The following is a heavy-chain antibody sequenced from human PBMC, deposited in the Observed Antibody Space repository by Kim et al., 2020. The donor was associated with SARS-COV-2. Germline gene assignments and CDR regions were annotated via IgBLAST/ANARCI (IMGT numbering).Heavy chain of an antibody. Sequence: GGSLRLSCVASGFTFSTYWMSWVRQTPGKGLEWVANIKEDGSDKYYVHSVRGRFTISRDNAKNSLFLQMNSLRGEDTAGYYGAREVLGGLKVLEMWGQG. CDR3: AREVLGGLKVLEM. V-gene: IGHV3-7*01. CDR2: IKEDGSDK. CDR1: GFTFSTYW. D-gene: IGHD2-8*01. J-gene: IGHJ3*01.